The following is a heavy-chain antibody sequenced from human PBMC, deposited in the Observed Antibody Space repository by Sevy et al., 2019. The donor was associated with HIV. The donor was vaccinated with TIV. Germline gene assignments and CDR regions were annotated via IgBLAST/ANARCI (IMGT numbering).Heavy chain of an antibody. V-gene: IGHV3-15*01. Sequence: GGSLRLSCAASGFTFSNAWMSWVRQAPWKGLEWVGRIKSKSDGGTTDYAAPVKGRFTISRDDSKNTLYLQMNSLKTEDTAVYYCTTGPLLLVRGVIDYWGQGTLVTVSS. CDR2: IKSKSDGGTT. J-gene: IGHJ4*02. CDR1: GFTFSNAW. D-gene: IGHD3-10*01. CDR3: TTGPLLLVRGVIDY.